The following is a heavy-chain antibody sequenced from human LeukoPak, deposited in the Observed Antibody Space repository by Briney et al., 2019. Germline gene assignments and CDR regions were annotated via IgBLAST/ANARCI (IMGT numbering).Heavy chain of an antibody. Sequence: GGPLRLSCAASGFTFGSYGMHWVRQAPGKGLEWVAFIRYDGSNKYYADSVKGRFTISRDNSKNTLYLQMNSLRAEDTAVYYCAKVSGKYSSSWYCDYWGQGTLVTVSS. CDR1: GFTFGSYG. J-gene: IGHJ4*02. CDR3: AKVSGKYSSSWYCDY. D-gene: IGHD6-13*01. V-gene: IGHV3-30*02. CDR2: IRYDGSNK.